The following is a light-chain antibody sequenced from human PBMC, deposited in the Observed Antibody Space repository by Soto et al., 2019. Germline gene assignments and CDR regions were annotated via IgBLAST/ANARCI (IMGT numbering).Light chain of an antibody. CDR2: EVN. CDR3: SSYAGSYNLV. CDR1: SSDVGGYNY. V-gene: IGLV2-8*01. Sequence: QSALTQPPSASGSPGQSVTISCTGTSSDVGGYNYVSWYQHHPGKAPKLLIYEVNKRPSGVPDRFSGSKSGNTASLTVSGLQPEDEADLYCSSYAGSYNLVFGGGTKLTVL. J-gene: IGLJ2*01.